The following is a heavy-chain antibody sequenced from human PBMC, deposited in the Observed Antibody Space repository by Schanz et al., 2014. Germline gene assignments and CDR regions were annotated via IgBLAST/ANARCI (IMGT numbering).Heavy chain of an antibody. J-gene: IGHJ4*02. D-gene: IGHD6-13*01. CDR2: INPSGGST. CDR3: ARDGVDAAAGGNC. V-gene: IGHV1-46*03. Sequence: QVQLVQSGAEVKKTGASVKVSCKASGYTFTSDSMHWVRQAPGQGLEWMGMINPSGGSTTYAQKCQGRVTMTRDTSTSTVYMELSSLRSEDTAVYYCARDGVDAAAGGNCWGQGTLVTVSS. CDR1: GYTFTSDS.